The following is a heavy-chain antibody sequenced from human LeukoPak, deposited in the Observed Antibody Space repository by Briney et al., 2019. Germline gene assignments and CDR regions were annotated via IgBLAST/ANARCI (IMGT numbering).Heavy chain of an antibody. D-gene: IGHD2-2*01. CDR1: GGTFSSYA. Sequence: TVKVSCKASGGTFSSYAISWVRQAPGQGLEWMGGIIPIFGTANYAQKFQSRVTITADESTSTAYMELSSLRSEDTAVYYCARVLSQPAYYFDYWGQGTLVTVSS. CDR3: ARVLSQPAYYFDY. V-gene: IGHV1-69*13. CDR2: IIPIFGTA. J-gene: IGHJ4*02.